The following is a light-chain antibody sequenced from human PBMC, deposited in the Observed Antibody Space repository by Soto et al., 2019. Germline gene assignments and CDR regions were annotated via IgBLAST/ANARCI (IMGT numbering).Light chain of an antibody. CDR3: QQYGNSPRN. J-gene: IGKJ5*01. CDR2: GAS. CDR1: QSVRSTY. V-gene: IGKV3-20*01. Sequence: EIVLTLSPGTLSLSPWERATLSFRSSQSVRSTYLAWYQQKPGQAPRLLIYGASSRATGIPDRFSGSGSGTDFTLTISRLEPEDFAVYFCQQYGNSPRNFGQGTRLEIK.